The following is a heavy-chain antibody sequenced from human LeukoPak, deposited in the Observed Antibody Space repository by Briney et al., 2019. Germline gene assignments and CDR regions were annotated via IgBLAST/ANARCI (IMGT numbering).Heavy chain of an antibody. CDR1: GFTFSSYG. CDR2: ISCDGSNK. CDR3: ATPRGPDYFDY. J-gene: IGHJ4*02. V-gene: IGHV3-30*03. Sequence: PGRSLRLSCAASGFTFSSYGMHWVRQAPGKGLEWVAVISCDGSNKYYADSVKGRFTISRDNSKNTLYLQMNSLRAEDTAVYYCATPRGPDYFDYWGQGTLVTVSS.